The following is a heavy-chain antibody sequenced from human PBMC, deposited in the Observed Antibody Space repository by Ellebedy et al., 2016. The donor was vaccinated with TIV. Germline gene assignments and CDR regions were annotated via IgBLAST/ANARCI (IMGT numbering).Heavy chain of an antibody. Sequence: PGGSLRLSCVASGITFSAYEMIWVRQAPGKGLEWLSYISSRARSIFYADSVKGRFTISRDDAENSLFLQMNNLRAEDTAVYYCASGDYYESSGYIKENWFDPWGQGTLVTVSS. V-gene: IGHV3-48*03. J-gene: IGHJ5*02. CDR3: ASGDYYESSGYIKENWFDP. D-gene: IGHD3-22*01. CDR2: ISSRARSI. CDR1: GITFSAYE.